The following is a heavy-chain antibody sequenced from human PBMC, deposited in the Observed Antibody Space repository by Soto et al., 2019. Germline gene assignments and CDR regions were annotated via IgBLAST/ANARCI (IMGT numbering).Heavy chain of an antibody. Sequence: QVHLVQSGAEVKKPGASVKVSCKGSGYAFATYGITWVRQAPGQGLEWMGWISAHSGNTNYAQKLQGRVTMTRDTSTRTSYMELRSLRSDDTAVYYCARGRYGDYWGQGALVNVSS. CDR3: ARGRYGDY. V-gene: IGHV1-18*01. D-gene: IGHD1-1*01. CDR2: ISAHSGNT. CDR1: GYAFATYG. J-gene: IGHJ4*02.